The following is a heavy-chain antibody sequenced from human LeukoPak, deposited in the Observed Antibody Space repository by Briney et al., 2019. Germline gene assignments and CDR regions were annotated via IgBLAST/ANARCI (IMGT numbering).Heavy chain of an antibody. CDR3: ARVGRSGWTVDY. J-gene: IGHJ4*02. CDR2: ISSSSSNI. CDR1: GFDVSKNF. Sequence: GGSLRLSCEVSGFDVSKNFVNWVRQAPGKGLEWVSYISSSSSNIYHADSVKGRFTISRDNAKNSLHLQMNSLRAEDTAVYYCARVGRSGWTVDYWGQGTLVTVSS. V-gene: IGHV3-48*04. D-gene: IGHD6-19*01.